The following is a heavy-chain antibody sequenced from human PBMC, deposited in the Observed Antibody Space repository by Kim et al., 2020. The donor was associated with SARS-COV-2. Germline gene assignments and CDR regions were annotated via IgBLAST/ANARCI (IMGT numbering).Heavy chain of an antibody. CDR2: MNPNSGNT. V-gene: IGHV1-8*01. CDR3: ARGSIVATIFNYYYYMDV. Sequence: ASVKVSCKASGYTFTSYDINWVRQATGQRLEWMGWMNPNSGNTGHAQKFQGRVTMTRNTSISTAYMELSSLRSEDTAVYYCARGSIVATIFNYYYYMDVWGKGTTVTVSS. J-gene: IGHJ6*03. CDR1: GYTFTSYD. D-gene: IGHD5-12*01.